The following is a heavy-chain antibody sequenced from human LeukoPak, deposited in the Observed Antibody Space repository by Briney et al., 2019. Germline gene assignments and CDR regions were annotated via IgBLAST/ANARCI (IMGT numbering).Heavy chain of an antibody. V-gene: IGHV7-4-1*02. CDR2: INTNTGNP. CDR3: ARAGYYYDSSGYYDPTYYFDY. Sequence: ASVKVSCKASGYTFTSYAMNWARQAPGQGLEWMGWINTNTGNPTYAQGFTGRFVFSLDTSVSTAYLQISSLKAEDTAVYYCARAGYYYDSSGYYDPTYYFDYWGQGTLVTVSS. CDR1: GYTFTSYA. D-gene: IGHD3-22*01. J-gene: IGHJ4*02.